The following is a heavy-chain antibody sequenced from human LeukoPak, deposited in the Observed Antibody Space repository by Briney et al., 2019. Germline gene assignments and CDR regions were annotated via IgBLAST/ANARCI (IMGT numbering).Heavy chain of an antibody. V-gene: IGHV3-23*01. CDR3: AKNDLQSYYDSSGYFDY. CDR2: ISGSGGST. J-gene: IGHJ4*02. CDR1: GFTFSSYA. D-gene: IGHD3-22*01. Sequence: GGSLRLSCAASGFTFSSYALTWVRQAPGKGLEWVSAISGSGGSTYYADSVKGRFTISRDNSKNTLYLQMSSLRDEDTAVYYCAKNDLQSYYDSSGYFDYWGQGTLVTVSS.